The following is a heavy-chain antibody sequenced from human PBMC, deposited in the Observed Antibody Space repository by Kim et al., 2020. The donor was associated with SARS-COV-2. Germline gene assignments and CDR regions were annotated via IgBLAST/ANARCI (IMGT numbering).Heavy chain of an antibody. J-gene: IGHJ4*02. CDR1: GFIFSSYA. CDR3: AKGDCDSARCYTSDF. D-gene: IGHD2-2*02. Sequence: GGSLRLSCAASGFIFSSYAMTWVRQAPGKGLEWVSSISGSGDNTYYADSVKGRSTISRDNSKNTLYLQMNGLRAEDTAVFYCAKGDCDSARCYTSDFCGRGTLVTVSS. CDR2: ISGSGDNT. V-gene: IGHV3-23*01.